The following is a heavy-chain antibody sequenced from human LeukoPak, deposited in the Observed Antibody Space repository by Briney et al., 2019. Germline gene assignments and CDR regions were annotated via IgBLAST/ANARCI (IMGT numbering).Heavy chain of an antibody. J-gene: IGHJ3*02. Sequence: SETLSLTCTVSGGSISSYYWSWIRQPPGKGLERIGYIYYSGSTNYNPSLKSRVTISVDTSKNQFSLKLSSVTAADTAVYYCARDQTSKGDAFDIWGQGTMVTVSS. V-gene: IGHV4-59*01. CDR3: ARDQTSKGDAFDI. CDR2: IYYSGST. CDR1: GGSISSYY.